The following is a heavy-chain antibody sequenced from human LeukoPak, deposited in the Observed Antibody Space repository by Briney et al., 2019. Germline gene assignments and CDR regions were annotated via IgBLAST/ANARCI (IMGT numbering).Heavy chain of an antibody. J-gene: IGHJ3*02. V-gene: IGHV3-30*18. CDR1: GFTFSSYG. Sequence: PGGSLRLSCAASGFTFSSYGMHWVRQAPGNGLEWVAVISYDGSNKYYADSVKGRFSISRDNSKNTLYLQMNSLRAEDTAVYYCAKDHGGIAIWGQGTMVTVSS. CDR2: ISYDGSNK. CDR3: AKDHGGIAI. D-gene: IGHD6-13*01.